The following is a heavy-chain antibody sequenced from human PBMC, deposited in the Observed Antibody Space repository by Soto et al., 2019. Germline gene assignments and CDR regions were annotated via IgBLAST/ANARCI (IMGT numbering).Heavy chain of an antibody. D-gene: IGHD6-6*01. V-gene: IGHV1-18*01. J-gene: IGHJ6*03. Sequence: QVHRLQSGAEVKKPGASVKVSCKASGHTFTNYGITWVRQAPGQGLEWMGWISAYNGDTHYTQRLQGIVTMTTDTSTSTAYMELRGLRSDDTAVYYCARVPQLVGYFYYYMDVWGKGTTFTVSS. CDR1: GHTFTNYG. CDR2: ISAYNGDT. CDR3: ARVPQLVGYFYYYMDV.